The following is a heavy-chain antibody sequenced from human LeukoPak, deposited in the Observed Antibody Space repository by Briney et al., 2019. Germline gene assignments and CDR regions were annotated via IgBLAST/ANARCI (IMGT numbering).Heavy chain of an antibody. CDR1: GFIFGNYP. D-gene: IGHD3-3*01. Sequence: GGSLRLSCAASGFIFGNYPIIWVRQAPGNGLERVSVIYGDGRTSHSASVRGRFTISRDNSKNIVSLQMNNLRAEDTAVYYCARGRGLGVVSPYFDYWGQGTLVTVSS. CDR2: IYGDGRT. V-gene: IGHV3-53*01. CDR3: ARGRGLGVVSPYFDY. J-gene: IGHJ4*02.